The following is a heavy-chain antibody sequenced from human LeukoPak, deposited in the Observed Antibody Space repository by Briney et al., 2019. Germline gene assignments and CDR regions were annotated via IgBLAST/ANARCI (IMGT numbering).Heavy chain of an antibody. V-gene: IGHV5-51*01. CDR3: ARPVEMATITLFDY. J-gene: IGHJ4*02. CDR1: GYSLTSYW. CDR2: IYPGDSDT. D-gene: IGHD5-24*01. Sequence: GESLKISCKGSGYSLTSYWIGWGRQMPGKGLEWMGIIYPGDSDTRYSPSFQGQVTISADKSISTAYLQWSSLKASDTAMYYCARPVEMATITLFDYWGQGTLVTVSS.